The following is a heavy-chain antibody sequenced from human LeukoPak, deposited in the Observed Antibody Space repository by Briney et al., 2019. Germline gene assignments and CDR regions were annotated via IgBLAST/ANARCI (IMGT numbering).Heavy chain of an antibody. J-gene: IGHJ6*04. CDR3: ARELSSWADYYYYYGMDV. D-gene: IGHD6-13*01. CDR2: ISSSGSTI. V-gene: IGHV3-48*03. CDR1: GFTFSSYE. Sequence: GGSLRLSCAASGFTFSSYEMNWVRQAPGKGLEWVSYISSSGSTIYYADSVKGQFTISRDNAKNSLYLQMNSLRAEDTAVYYCARELSSWADYYYYYGMDVWGKGTTVTVSS.